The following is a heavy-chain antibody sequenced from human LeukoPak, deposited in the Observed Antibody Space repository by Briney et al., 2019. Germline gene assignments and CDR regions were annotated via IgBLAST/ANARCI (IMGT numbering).Heavy chain of an antibody. CDR3: AREYSGSYYYYYGMDV. D-gene: IGHD1-26*01. Sequence: ASVKVSCKASGYTFTSYYMHWVRQAPGQGLEWMGIINPSGGSTSYAQKFQGRVTMTRDTSTSIVYMELSSLRSEDTAVYYCAREYSGSYYYYYGMDVWGQGTTVTVSS. J-gene: IGHJ6*02. CDR2: INPSGGST. V-gene: IGHV1-46*01. CDR1: GYTFTSYY.